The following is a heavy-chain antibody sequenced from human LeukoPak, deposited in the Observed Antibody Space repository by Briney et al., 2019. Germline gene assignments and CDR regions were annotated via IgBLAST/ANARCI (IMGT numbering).Heavy chain of an antibody. CDR3: AKDLRMDGDYYFDY. V-gene: IGHV3-53*01. CDR2: IYSGGST. CDR1: GFTVSSNY. Sequence: PGGSLRLSCAASGFTVSSNYMSWVRQAPGKGLEWVSVIYSGGSTYYADSVKGRFTISRDNSKNTLYLQMNSLRAEDTAVYYCAKDLRMDGDYYFDYWGQGTLVTVSS. J-gene: IGHJ4*02. D-gene: IGHD4-17*01.